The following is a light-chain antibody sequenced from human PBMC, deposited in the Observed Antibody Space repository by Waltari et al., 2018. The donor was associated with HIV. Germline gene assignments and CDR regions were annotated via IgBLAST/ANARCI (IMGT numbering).Light chain of an antibody. Sequence: DIQMTQSPSPVSASVGDRVSITCRASQGIRSWLGWYQQKPGKAPKLLIYAASSLQSGVPSRFSGSGSGTDFTLTISSLQPEDFATYYCLQDYNYPWTFGQGTKVEIK. CDR1: QGIRSW. CDR2: AAS. CDR3: LQDYNYPWT. V-gene: IGKV1-12*01. J-gene: IGKJ1*01.